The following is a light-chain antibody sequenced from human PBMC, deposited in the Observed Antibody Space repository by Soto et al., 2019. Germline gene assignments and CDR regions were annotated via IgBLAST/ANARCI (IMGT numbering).Light chain of an antibody. J-gene: IGLJ2*01. CDR1: SGDIGAFNY. Sequence: QSALTQPASVSGSPGQTVTISCTGTSGDIGAFNYVSWYQQQPAKAPKLLIFDVADRPSGISSRLSGSKSGNTASLTISGLQPEDEAHYYCSSYATTNTVLFGGGTKLTVL. V-gene: IGLV2-14*03. CDR2: DVA. CDR3: SSYATTNTVL.